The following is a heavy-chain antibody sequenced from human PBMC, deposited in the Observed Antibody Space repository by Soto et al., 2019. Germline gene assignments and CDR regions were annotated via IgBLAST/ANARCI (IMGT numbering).Heavy chain of an antibody. Sequence: SETLSLTCTVSGGSISSSSYYWGWIRQPPGKGLEWIGSIYYSGSTYYNPSLKSRVTISINTSKNQMSLELTSVTAADTAVYYCERNRGPYASSWFDAWGQGTPVTVYS. CDR3: ERNRGPYASSWFDA. D-gene: IGHD2-2*01. J-gene: IGHJ5*02. CDR2: IYYSGST. CDR1: GGSISSSSYY. V-gene: IGHV4-39*01.